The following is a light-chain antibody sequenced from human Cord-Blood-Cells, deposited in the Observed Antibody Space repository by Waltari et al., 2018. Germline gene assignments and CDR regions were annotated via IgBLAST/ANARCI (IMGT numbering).Light chain of an antibody. CDR3: QQYNNWPPLS. V-gene: IGKV3-15*01. J-gene: IGKJ4*01. CDR1: QSVSSN. Sequence: EIVMTQPPATLSVSPGEGGPLSCRARQSVSSNLAGYQQKPGQSPRLLIYGASTRATGIPARFSGSGSGTELTLTISSLQSEDFAVYYCQQYNNWPPLSFGGGTKVEIK. CDR2: GAS.